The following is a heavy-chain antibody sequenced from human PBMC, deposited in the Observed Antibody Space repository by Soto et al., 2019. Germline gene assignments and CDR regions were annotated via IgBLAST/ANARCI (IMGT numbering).Heavy chain of an antibody. CDR2: IIPIFGTA. D-gene: IGHD1-1*01. Sequence: QVQLVQSGAEVKKPGSSVKVSCKASGGTFSSYAISWVRQAPGQGLEWMGGIIPIFGTANYAQKFQGRVTITADESTSTAYMELSSLRSEDTAVYYCAREEDAQHNNYYYGMDVWGQGTTVTGSS. CDR3: AREEDAQHNNYYYGMDV. J-gene: IGHJ6*02. CDR1: GGTFSSYA. V-gene: IGHV1-69*01.